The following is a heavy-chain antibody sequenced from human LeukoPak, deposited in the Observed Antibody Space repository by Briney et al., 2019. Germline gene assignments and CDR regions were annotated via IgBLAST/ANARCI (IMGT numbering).Heavy chain of an antibody. CDR3: AKDSAYDSSGAFDY. Sequence: GGSLRLSCAASGFTFSTYSMNWVRQASGKGLEWVAVISYDGSNKYYADSVKGRFTISRDNSKNTLYLQMNSLRAEDTAVYYCAKDSAYDSSGAFDYWGQGTLVTVSS. J-gene: IGHJ4*02. D-gene: IGHD3-22*01. CDR1: GFTFSTYS. CDR2: ISYDGSNK. V-gene: IGHV3-30*18.